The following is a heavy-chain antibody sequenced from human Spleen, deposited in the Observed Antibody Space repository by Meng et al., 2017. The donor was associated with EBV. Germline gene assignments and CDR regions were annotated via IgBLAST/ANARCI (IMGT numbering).Heavy chain of an antibody. D-gene: IGHD3-16*01. CDR2: IYHTGST. CDR3: AQRERWGLDP. J-gene: IGHJ5*02. Sequence: QLQGWGPGLWNTSGTLSLTRAVSGGSISSSNWWSWVRQPPGKGLEWIGEIYHTGSTTYNPSLESRVTISVDKSKNQISLNLRSVTAADTAVYYCAQRERWGLDPWGQGTLVTVSS. CDR1: GGSISSSNW. V-gene: IGHV4-4*02.